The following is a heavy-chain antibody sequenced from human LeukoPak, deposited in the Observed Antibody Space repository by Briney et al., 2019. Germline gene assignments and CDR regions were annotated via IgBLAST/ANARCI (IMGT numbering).Heavy chain of an antibody. CDR1: GGTFSSYA. CDR3: ARINSSGRDY. J-gene: IGHJ4*02. D-gene: IGHD6-19*01. Sequence: RASVKVSCKASGGTFSSYAISWVRQAPGQGLEWMGGIIPIFGTANYAQKFQGRVTITADESTGTAYMELSSLRSEDTTVYYCARINSSGRDYWGQGTLVTVSS. V-gene: IGHV1-69*13. CDR2: IIPIFGTA.